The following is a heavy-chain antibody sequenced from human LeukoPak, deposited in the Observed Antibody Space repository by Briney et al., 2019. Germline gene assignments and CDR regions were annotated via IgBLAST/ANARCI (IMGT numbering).Heavy chain of an antibody. CDR2: TSAHNDDT. CDR1: GYAFTSYG. Sequence: ASVKVSCKASGYAFTSYGISWVRQAPGQGLEWMGWTSAHNDDTNYAETLQGRLTMTTDISTSTAYMELTSLRSDDTAVYYCARDWDSRNDYFDPWGQGTLVIVSS. D-gene: IGHD1-1*01. CDR3: ARDWDSRNDYFDP. V-gene: IGHV1-18*01. J-gene: IGHJ4*02.